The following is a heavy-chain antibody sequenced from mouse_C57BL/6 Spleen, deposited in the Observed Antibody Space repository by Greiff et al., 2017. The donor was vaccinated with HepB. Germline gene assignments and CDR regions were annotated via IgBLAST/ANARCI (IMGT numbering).Heavy chain of an antibody. CDR1: GYTFTDYN. D-gene: IGHD1-1*01. J-gene: IGHJ4*01. CDR3: ARAYYGSSWDYYAMDY. CDR2: INPNNGGT. Sequence: VQLKESGPELVKPGASVKMSCKASGYTFTDYNMHWVKQSHGKSLEWIGYINPNNGGTSYNQKFKGTATLTVNKSSSTAYLELRSLTSEDSAVYYCARAYYGSSWDYYAMDYWGQGTSVTVSS. V-gene: IGHV1-22*01.